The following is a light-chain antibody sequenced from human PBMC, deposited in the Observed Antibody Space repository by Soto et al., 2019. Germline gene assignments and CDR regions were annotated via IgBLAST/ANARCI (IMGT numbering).Light chain of an antibody. V-gene: IGKV1-39*01. J-gene: IGKJ1*01. CDR2: AAS. Sequence: DVQMTQCPSSLSASVGDSLTLTCRASQTVTSYLNWYQQKPGKAPKLLIYAASTLQSGVPSRFGGSGSGTEFTLSNNSLQPEDFATYDCQQSYRFPKTFGRRTKVEVK. CDR1: QTVTSY. CDR3: QQSYRFPKT.